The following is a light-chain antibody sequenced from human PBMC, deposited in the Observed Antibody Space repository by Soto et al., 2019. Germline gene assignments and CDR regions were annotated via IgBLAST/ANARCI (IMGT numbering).Light chain of an antibody. CDR1: QNVGTN. Sequence: EIVMTQSPATLSVSPGERATLSCRASQNVGTNLAWYQQKPGQAPSLLIFGASTRATGIPVRFSGSGSGTEFTLTISSLQSEDFAVYYCQQYNNWPPMYTFGQGTKLEIE. J-gene: IGKJ2*01. CDR3: QQYNNWPPMYT. CDR2: GAS. V-gene: IGKV3-15*01.